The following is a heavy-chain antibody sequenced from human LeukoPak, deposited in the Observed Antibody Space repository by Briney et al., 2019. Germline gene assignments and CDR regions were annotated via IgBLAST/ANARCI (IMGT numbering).Heavy chain of an antibody. CDR3: ARERLEMATMKKGDYYFDY. V-gene: IGHV3-53*01. J-gene: IGHJ4*02. CDR1: GFTVSSNY. D-gene: IGHD5-24*01. CDR2: IYSGGST. Sequence: PGGSLRLSCAASGFTVSSNYMSWVRQAPGKGLEWVSVIYSGGSTYYADSVKGRFTISRDNSKNTLYLQMNSLRAEDTAVYYCARERLEMATMKKGDYYFDYWGQGTLVTVSS.